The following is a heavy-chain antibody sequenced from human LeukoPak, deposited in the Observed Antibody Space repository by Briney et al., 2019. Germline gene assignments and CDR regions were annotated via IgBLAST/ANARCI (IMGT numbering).Heavy chain of an antibody. D-gene: IGHD7-27*01. V-gene: IGHV3-33*08. CDR1: GFTFSSYA. CDR2: IWYEGTNK. J-gene: IGHJ5*02. CDR3: ARQGGLGNYAAGSWFDP. Sequence: GGSLRLSCAASGFTFSSYAMSWVRQAPGKGLEWVAVIWYEGTNKYYSDSVKGRFTISRDNSKNTLYLQMDSLRGEDTAIYYCARQGGLGNYAAGSWFDPWGQGTLVIVSS.